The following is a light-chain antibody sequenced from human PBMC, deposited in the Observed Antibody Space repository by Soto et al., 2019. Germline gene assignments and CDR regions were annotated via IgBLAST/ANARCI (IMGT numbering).Light chain of an antibody. J-gene: IGLJ1*01. Sequence: ALTQPPSASGAPGQSVTISCTGTSSDIGGYNYVSWYQQHPGKAPKLMIYEVTKRPSGVPDRFSGSRSGNTASLTVSGLQAEDEADYYCSSYAGSNNLYVFGTGTKLTVL. CDR3: SSYAGSNNLYV. CDR1: SSDIGGYNY. V-gene: IGLV2-8*01. CDR2: EVT.